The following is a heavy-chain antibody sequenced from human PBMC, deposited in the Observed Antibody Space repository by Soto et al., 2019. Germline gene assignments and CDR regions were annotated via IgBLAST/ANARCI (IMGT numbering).Heavy chain of an antibody. CDR2: INPSGGST. J-gene: IGHJ6*02. CDR3: AREPYSYGAYYYYGMDV. V-gene: IGHV1-46*01. D-gene: IGHD5-18*01. CDR1: GYTFTSYY. Sequence: ASVKVSCKASGYTFTSYYMHWVRQAPGQGLEWMGIINPSGGSTSYAQKFQGRVTMVRDTSTSTVYMELSSLRSEDTAVYYCAREPYSYGAYYYYGMDVWGQGTLVTVSS.